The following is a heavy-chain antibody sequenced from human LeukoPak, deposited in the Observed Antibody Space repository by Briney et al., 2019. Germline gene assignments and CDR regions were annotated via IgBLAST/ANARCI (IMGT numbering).Heavy chain of an antibody. D-gene: IGHD1-20*01. CDR1: GFTFSSYS. CDR2: IGTSVTTI. V-gene: IGHV3-48*02. Sequence: GGSLRLSCAASGFTFSSYSVNWVRQAPGKGLERVSYIGTSVTTIYYADSVKGRFTISRDNAKNTLYLQMNSLRDEDTAVYYCARDHNYSFDYWGQGTLVTVSS. J-gene: IGHJ4*02. CDR3: ARDHNYSFDY.